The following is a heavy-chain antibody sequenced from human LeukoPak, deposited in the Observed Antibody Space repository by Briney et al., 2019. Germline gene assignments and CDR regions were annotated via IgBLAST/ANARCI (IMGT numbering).Heavy chain of an antibody. CDR1: GYTFTSYG. Sequence: ASVKVSCKASGYTFTSYGISWVRQAPGQGLEWMGWISAYNGNTNYAQKLQGRVTMTTDTSTSTAYMELRSLRSDDTAVYYCARDLERRAVAGRGYDYWGQGTLVTVSS. V-gene: IGHV1-18*01. CDR2: ISAYNGNT. J-gene: IGHJ4*02. CDR3: ARDLERRAVAGRGYDY. D-gene: IGHD6-19*01.